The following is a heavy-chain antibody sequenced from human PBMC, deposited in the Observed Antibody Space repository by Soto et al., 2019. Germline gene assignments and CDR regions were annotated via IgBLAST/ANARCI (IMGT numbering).Heavy chain of an antibody. CDR1: VGSINNHY. CDR2: IYYTGST. D-gene: IGHD7-27*01. V-gene: IGHV4-59*11. CDR3: ARSNWYSEY. J-gene: IGHJ4*02. Sequence: QAQLQESGPGLVKPSETLSLTCTVSVGSINNHYWSWIRQPPGKGLEWIGYIYYTGSTNYNPSLKSRVTISVDTSKNQFSLNLTSLTAADTAIYYCARSNWYSEYWGQGTLVTVSS.